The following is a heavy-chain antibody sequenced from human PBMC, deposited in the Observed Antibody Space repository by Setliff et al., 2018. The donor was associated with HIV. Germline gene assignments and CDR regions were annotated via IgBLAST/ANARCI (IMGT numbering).Heavy chain of an antibody. CDR1: GGSISNYY. CDR3: ARSRPRSMDFYMDV. Sequence: PSETLSLTCTVSGGSISNYYWSWIRQPPGKGLEWIGYIYTSGSTNYNPSLKSRVTISIDTSKNQFSLKLSSVTAADTAVYYCARSRPRSMDFYMDVWAKGTTVTVSS. V-gene: IGHV4-4*08. CDR2: IYTSGST. D-gene: IGHD2-8*01. J-gene: IGHJ6*03.